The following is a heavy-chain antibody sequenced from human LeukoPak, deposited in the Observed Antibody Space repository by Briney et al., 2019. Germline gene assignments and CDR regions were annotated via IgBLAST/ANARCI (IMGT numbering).Heavy chain of an antibody. CDR3: AKDLGGYERYCSSTSC. J-gene: IGHJ4*02. Sequence: SLRLSCAASGFSFDDYAMHWVRQPPGKGLEWVSGISWNSGSIGYADSVKGRFTISRDNSKNTLYLQMNSLRAEDTAVYYCAKDLGGYERYCSSTSCWGQGTLVTVSS. D-gene: IGHD2-2*01. V-gene: IGHV3-9*01. CDR2: ISWNSGSI. CDR1: GFSFDDYA.